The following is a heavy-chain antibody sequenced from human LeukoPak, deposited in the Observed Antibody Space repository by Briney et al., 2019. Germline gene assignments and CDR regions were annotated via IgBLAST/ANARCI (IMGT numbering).Heavy chain of an antibody. J-gene: IGHJ4*02. Sequence: SETLSLTCTVSGRSISRSSYYWGWIRQPPGKGLEWIGSIYYSGSTYYNPSLKSRVTISVDTSKIQFSLTLSSVTAAYTAVYYCARQPTDYWGQGTLVTVSS. CDR1: GRSISRSSYY. CDR2: IYYSGST. D-gene: IGHD6-13*01. V-gene: IGHV4-39*07. CDR3: ARQPTDY.